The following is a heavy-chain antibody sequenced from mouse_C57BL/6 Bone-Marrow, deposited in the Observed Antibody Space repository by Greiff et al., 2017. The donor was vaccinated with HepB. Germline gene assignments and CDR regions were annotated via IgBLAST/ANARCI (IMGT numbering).Heavy chain of an antibody. V-gene: IGHV1-69*01. J-gene: IGHJ4*01. Sequence: QVQLQQPGAELVMPGASVKLSCKASGYTFTSYWMHWVKQRPGQGLEWIGEIDPSDSYTNYNQKFKGKSTLTVDKSSSTAYMQLSSLTSEDSAVYYCAKEKTLPSAMDYWGQGTSVTVSS. CDR3: AKEKTLPSAMDY. CDR2: IDPSDSYT. CDR1: GYTFTSYW. D-gene: IGHD2-1*01.